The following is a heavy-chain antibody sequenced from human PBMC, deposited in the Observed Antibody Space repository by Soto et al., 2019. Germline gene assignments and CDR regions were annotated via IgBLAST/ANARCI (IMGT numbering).Heavy chain of an antibody. Sequence: VKVSCKASGGTFSSYAISWVRQAPGEGLEWMGGIIPIFGIANYAQNFQGRVTSTADESTSTAYMELSSLRSEDTAVYYCARPSSYRTYAGDYYGMDVWGQGTTVTVSS. CDR3: ARPSSYRTYAGDYYGMDV. CDR2: IIPIFGIA. J-gene: IGHJ6*02. V-gene: IGHV1-69*13. CDR1: GGTFSSYA. D-gene: IGHD2-2*01.